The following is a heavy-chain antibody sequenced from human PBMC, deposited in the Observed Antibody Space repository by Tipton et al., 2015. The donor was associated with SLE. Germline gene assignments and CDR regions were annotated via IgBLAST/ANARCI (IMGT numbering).Heavy chain of an antibody. CDR1: GGSISSRDYH. J-gene: IGHJ4*02. D-gene: IGHD3-16*01. Sequence: TLSLTCTVSGGSISSRDYHWGWIRQPPGKGLEWIGNIYYSGSTYYNPSLKSRVTISVDTSKNQFSLKLSSVTAADTAVYYCARSVLGGLYGIDYWGQGTLVTVPS. CDR3: ARSVLGGLYGIDY. CDR2: IYYSGST. V-gene: IGHV4-39*07.